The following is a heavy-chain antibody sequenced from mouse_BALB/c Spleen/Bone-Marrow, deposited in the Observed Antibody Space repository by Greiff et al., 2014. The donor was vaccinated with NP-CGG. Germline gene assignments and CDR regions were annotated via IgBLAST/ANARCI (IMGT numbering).Heavy chain of an antibody. CDR1: GYTFTDYN. CDR3: ARVRYDWYFDV. D-gene: IGHD2-14*01. J-gene: IGHJ1*01. Sequence: VQLQQSGPGLVKPGASVKISCKASGYTFTDYNMHWVKQSHGKSLEWIGYIYPYNGGTGYNQKFKSKATLTVDNSSSTAYMELRSLTSEDSAVYYCARVRYDWYFDVWGAGTTVTVSS. CDR2: IYPYNGGT. V-gene: IGHV1S29*02.